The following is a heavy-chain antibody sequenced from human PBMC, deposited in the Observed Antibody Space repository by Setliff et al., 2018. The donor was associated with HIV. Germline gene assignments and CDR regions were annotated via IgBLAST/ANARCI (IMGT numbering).Heavy chain of an antibody. V-gene: IGHV3-15*01. CDR3: TTDLGSGRFSWNNN. CDR1: GFTFSNAW. Sequence: GGVLRLSCAASGFTFSNAWMTWVRQAPGKGLEWVARIRNKKNGGTTYYAAPVEGRFTISRDDSKNTLSLQMNSLKTEDTAIYYCTTDLGSGRFSWNNNWGQGTLVTVSS. D-gene: IGHD1-26*01. CDR2: IRNKKNGGTT. J-gene: IGHJ4*02.